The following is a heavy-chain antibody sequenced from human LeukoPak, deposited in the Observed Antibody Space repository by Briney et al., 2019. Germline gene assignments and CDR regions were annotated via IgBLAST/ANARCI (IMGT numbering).Heavy chain of an antibody. V-gene: IGHV3-73*01. CDR1: GFTFSGSA. J-gene: IGHJ5*02. CDR3: TAAVLDTAMVIVRFDP. Sequence: PGGSLRLSCAASGFTFSGSAMHWVCQASGKGLEWVGRIRSKANSYATAYAASVKGRFTISRDDSKNTAYLQMNSLKTEDTAVYYCTAAVLDTAMVIVRFDPWGQGTLVTVSS. D-gene: IGHD5-18*01. CDR2: IRSKANSYAT.